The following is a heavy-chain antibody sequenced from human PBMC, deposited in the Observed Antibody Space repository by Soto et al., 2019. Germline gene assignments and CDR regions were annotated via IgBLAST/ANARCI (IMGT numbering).Heavy chain of an antibody. Sequence: SETLSLTCAVYGGSFTDYYWTWIRQPPGKGLEWIGEISHSGATNYNPSLKSRVTISEDRSKNQVSLKVTSVTAADTAVFYCARGNHYYGMDVWGQGTTVTAP. V-gene: IGHV4-34*01. CDR2: ISHSGAT. CDR1: GGSFTDYY. J-gene: IGHJ6*02. CDR3: ARGNHYYGMDV.